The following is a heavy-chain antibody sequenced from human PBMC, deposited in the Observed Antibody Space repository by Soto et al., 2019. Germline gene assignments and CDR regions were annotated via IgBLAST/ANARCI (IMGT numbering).Heavy chain of an antibody. D-gene: IGHD3-10*01. V-gene: IGHV3-30*18. Sequence: QVQLVESGGGVVQPGRSLRLSCAASGFTFSSYGMHWVRQAPGKGLEWVAVISYDGSNKYYADSVKGRFTISRDNSKNTLYLQMNSLRAEDTAVYYCAKAALSFGDLSGGPTTNWFDPWGQGTLVTVSS. CDR3: AKAALSFGDLSGGPTTNWFDP. J-gene: IGHJ5*02. CDR1: GFTFSSYG. CDR2: ISYDGSNK.